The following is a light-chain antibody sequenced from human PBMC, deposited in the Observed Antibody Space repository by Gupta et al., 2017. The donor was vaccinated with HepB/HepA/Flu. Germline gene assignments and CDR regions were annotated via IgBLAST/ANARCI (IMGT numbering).Light chain of an antibody. J-gene: IGKJ2*01. Sequence: DIVMTQSPDSLAVSLGERATINCRSSQSLLFGSNNKNYLAWYQQKPGRPPRLLIYWASTRESGVPDRFSGSGSGTDVALTISSLQAEDVAVYFCHQYYNTPYTFGQGTKLEIE. CDR3: HQYYNTPYT. CDR2: WAS. CDR1: QSLLFGSNNKNY. V-gene: IGKV4-1*01.